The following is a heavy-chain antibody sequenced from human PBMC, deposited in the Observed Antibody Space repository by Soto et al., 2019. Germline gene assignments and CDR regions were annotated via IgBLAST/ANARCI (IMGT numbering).Heavy chain of an antibody. J-gene: IGHJ6*03. CDR2: ISVHGGSI. V-gene: IGHV3-23*01. CDR3: AKGAQSRVIEKQYYYSYMDV. CDR1: GFTFTSFA. D-gene: IGHD3-10*01. Sequence: GGSLRLSCAASGFTFTSFAMAWARQAPGKGLECGSVISVHGGSISYADSVKGRFTISRDNSDNMLYLQMDSLRAEDTAVYYCAKGAQSRVIEKQYYYSYMDVWGKGTTVTVSS.